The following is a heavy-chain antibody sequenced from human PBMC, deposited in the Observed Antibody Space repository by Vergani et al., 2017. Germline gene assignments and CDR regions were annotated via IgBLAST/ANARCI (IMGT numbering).Heavy chain of an antibody. CDR2: ISGSGGST. D-gene: IGHD2-2*01. CDR1: GFTFSSYA. Sequence: EVQLVESGGGIVQPGGSLRLSCAASGFTFSSYAMSWVRQAPGKGLEWVSAISGSGGSTYYADSVKVRLTISRDSSKNTLYLQMNSLRADDTAVDCCAKGVAAAHYYYYYMYVWGKGSTVTVSS. CDR3: AKGVAAAHYYYYYMYV. V-gene: IGHV3-23*04. J-gene: IGHJ6*03.